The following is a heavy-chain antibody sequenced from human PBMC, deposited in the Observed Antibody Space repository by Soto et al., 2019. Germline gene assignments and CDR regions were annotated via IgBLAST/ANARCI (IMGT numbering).Heavy chain of an antibody. CDR2: IYHSGST. V-gene: IGHV4-38-2*01. D-gene: IGHD3-3*01. Sequence: SETLSLTCAVSGYSISSGYYWGWIRQPPGKGLEWIGSIYHSGSTYYNPSLKSRVTISVDTSKNQFSLKLSSVTAADTAVYYCAISLRFLEWAGLFHPSGQGTMVTVYS. CDR1: GYSISSGYY. J-gene: IGHJ5*02. CDR3: AISLRFLEWAGLFHP.